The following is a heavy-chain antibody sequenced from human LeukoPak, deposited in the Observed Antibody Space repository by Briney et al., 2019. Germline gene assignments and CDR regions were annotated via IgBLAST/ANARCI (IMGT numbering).Heavy chain of an antibody. CDR1: GFTFSDHY. J-gene: IGHJ4*02. Sequence: GGSLRLSCAASGFTFSDHYMDWVRQAPGKGLEWGAFIQFGGSNKYYANSVKGRFTISRDNSKNTLYLQMNSLRAEDTAVYYCAKDSMVIATRQYYFDYWGQGTLVTVSS. V-gene: IGHV3-30*02. CDR3: AKDSMVIATRQYYFDY. D-gene: IGHD2-21*01. CDR2: IQFGGSNK.